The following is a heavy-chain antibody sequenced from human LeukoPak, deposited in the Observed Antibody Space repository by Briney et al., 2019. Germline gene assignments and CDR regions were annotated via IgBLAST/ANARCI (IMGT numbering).Heavy chain of an antibody. Sequence: GRSLRLSCAASGFTFDDYAMHWVRQAPGKGLEWVSGITWNSGTIVYADSVKGRFTISRDNAKNSLYLQMNSLRAEDMAVYHCAKDHCSSTSCSNLFDPWGQGTLVAVSS. CDR2: ITWNSGTI. CDR1: GFTFDDYA. V-gene: IGHV3-9*03. J-gene: IGHJ5*02. D-gene: IGHD2-2*01. CDR3: AKDHCSSTSCSNLFDP.